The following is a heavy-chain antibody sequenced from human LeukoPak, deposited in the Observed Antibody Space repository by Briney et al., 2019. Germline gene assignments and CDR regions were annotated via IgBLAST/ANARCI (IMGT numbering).Heavy chain of an antibody. J-gene: IGHJ4*02. CDR3: AREGGIVGALDY. V-gene: IGHV1-2*02. D-gene: IGHD1-26*01. CDR1: GYTFTCYY. Sequence: ASVKVSCKASGYTFTCYYMHWVRQAPGQGLEWMGWINPNSGGTNYEQKFQGRVTMTTDTSTSTAYMELRSLRSDDTAVYYCAREGGIVGALDYWGQGTLVTVSS. CDR2: INPNSGGT.